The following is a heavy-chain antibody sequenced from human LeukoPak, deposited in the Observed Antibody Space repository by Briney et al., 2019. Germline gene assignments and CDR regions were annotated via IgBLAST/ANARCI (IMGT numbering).Heavy chain of an antibody. Sequence: GGSLRLSCAASGFTFRHYWIHWVRQAPGKGPVGVSRTNSDGSDTTFADSVKGRFTISRDNAKNTLYLQMNSLRAEDTAVYYCARDRRASMSYNGMDVWGPGTTVIVSS. J-gene: IGHJ6*02. CDR2: TNSDGSDT. V-gene: IGHV3-74*03. CDR3: ARDRRASMSYNGMDV. D-gene: IGHD3-10*01. CDR1: GFTFRHYW.